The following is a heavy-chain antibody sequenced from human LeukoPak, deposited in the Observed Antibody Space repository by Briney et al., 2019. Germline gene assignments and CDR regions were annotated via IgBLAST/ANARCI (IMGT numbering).Heavy chain of an antibody. CDR2: IKSKTDGGTI. D-gene: IGHD3-9*01. J-gene: IGHJ4*02. V-gene: IGHV3-15*01. CDR1: GFTFTNVW. CDR3: TTDLTAPY. Sequence: GGSLRLSCAASGFTFTNVWMSWVRQAPGKGLEWVGRIKSKTDGGTIDCAAPVKGRFTISRDDSKKTLYLHMNSLKIEDTAVYYCTTDLTAPYWGQGTPVTVSS.